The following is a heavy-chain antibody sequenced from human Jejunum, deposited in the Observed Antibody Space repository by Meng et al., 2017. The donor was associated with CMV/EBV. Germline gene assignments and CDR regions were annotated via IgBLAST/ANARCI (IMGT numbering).Heavy chain of an antibody. CDR3: GRDLKGGTYLDY. CDR2: ISISDYK. J-gene: IGHJ4*02. Sequence: VAAEFTFSNSVLTWVRQAQGKGLEGVASISISDYKFYADSVKGRFSISRDNAKNSLYLHMSSLRGEDTAVYYCGRDLKGGTYLDYWGQGTQVTVSS. V-gene: IGHV3-21*06. D-gene: IGHD1-26*01. CDR1: EFTFSNSV.